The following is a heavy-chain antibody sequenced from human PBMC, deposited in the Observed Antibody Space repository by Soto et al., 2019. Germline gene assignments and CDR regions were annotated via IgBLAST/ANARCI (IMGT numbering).Heavy chain of an antibody. V-gene: IGHV3-30*18. CDR3: AKEKATRGYSFLVDY. D-gene: IGHD5-18*01. Sequence: QVQLVESGGGVVQPGRSLRLSCAASGATFSSYGMHWVRQAPGKGLEWVAVISYDGTNKYYADSVKGRFTISRDDSKNTLYLQMNSLRPEDTAVYYCAKEKATRGYSFLVDYWGQGTLVTVSS. CDR1: GATFSSYG. CDR2: ISYDGTNK. J-gene: IGHJ4*02.